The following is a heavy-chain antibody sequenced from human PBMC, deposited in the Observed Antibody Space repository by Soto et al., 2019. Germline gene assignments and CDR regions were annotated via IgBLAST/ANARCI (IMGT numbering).Heavy chain of an antibody. J-gene: IGHJ4*02. CDR2: ISGSGGST. CDR1: GFTFSSYA. V-gene: IGHV3-23*01. Sequence: EVQLLESGGGLVQPGESLRLSCAASGFTFSSYAMSWVRQAPGKGLEWVSTISGSGGSTHYADSVKGQFTISRDNSKNMLYLQVNSLRAEDTAVYYCAKSIGAVAGPVDYWGQGTLVTVSS. D-gene: IGHD6-19*01. CDR3: AKSIGAVAGPVDY.